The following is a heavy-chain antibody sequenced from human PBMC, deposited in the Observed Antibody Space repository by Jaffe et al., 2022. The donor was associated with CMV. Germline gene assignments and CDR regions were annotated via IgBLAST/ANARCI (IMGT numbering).Heavy chain of an antibody. D-gene: IGHD3-10*01. J-gene: IGHJ5*02. CDR3: ARGRTYYYGSGSYPGPKKGLNEYNWFDP. CDR1: GGSFSGYY. Sequence: QVQLQQWGAGLLKPSETLSLTCAVYGGSFSGYYWSWIRQPPGKGLEWIGEINHSGSTNYNPSLKSRVTISVDTSKNQFSLKLSSVTAADTAVYYCARGRTYYYGSGSYPGPKKGLNEYNWFDPWGQGTLVTVSS. CDR2: INHSGST. V-gene: IGHV4-34*01.